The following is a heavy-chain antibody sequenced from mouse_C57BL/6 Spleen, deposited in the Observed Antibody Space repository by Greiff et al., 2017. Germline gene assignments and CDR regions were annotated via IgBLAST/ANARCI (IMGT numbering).Heavy chain of an antibody. V-gene: IGHV1-52*01. CDR2: IDPSDSET. Sequence: QVQLQQPGAELVRPGSSVKLSCKASGYTFTSYWMHWVKQRPIQGLEWIGNIDPSDSETHYNQKFKDKATLTVDKSSSTAYMQLSSLTSEVSAVYYCARGNEGTDYWGQGTTLTVAS. D-gene: IGHD3-3*01. J-gene: IGHJ2*01. CDR1: GYTFTSYW. CDR3: ARGNEGTDY.